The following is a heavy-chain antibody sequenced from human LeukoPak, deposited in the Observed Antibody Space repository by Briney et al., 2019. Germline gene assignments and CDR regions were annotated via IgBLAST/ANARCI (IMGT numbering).Heavy chain of an antibody. CDR1: GGTFNNPA. D-gene: IGHD4-17*01. Sequence: ASVKVSCKTSGGTFNNPAISWVRQAPGQGLERLGGIMPLFGTAGYAQKFQGRVTITKDESTRTVYLELTSLTSDDTAVYYCARDVHGDYGSGWFDPWGQGTLVSVSS. CDR3: ARDVHGDYGSGWFDP. CDR2: IMPLFGTA. J-gene: IGHJ5*02. V-gene: IGHV1-69*05.